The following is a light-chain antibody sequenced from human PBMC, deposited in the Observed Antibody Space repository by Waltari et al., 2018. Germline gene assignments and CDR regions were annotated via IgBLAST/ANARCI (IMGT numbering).Light chain of an antibody. J-gene: IGKJ1*01. CDR2: GAS. V-gene: IGKV3-15*01. CDR1: QGISSD. Sequence: VMTQSPATLSVSPGERATLSCRASQGISSDLAWYQQKPGQAPRLLIFGASTRATGVPARFSGSGSGTEFTLTISSLQSEDFGVYYCQQSKIWPAFGQGTKVEIK. CDR3: QQSKIWPA.